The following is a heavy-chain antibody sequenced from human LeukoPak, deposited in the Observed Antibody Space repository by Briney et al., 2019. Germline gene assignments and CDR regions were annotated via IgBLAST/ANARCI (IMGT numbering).Heavy chain of an antibody. J-gene: IGHJ4*02. CDR2: IYHSGST. Sequence: PSETLSLTCTVSGGSISSSSYYWGWIRQPPGKGLEWIGEIYHSGSTNYNPSLKSRVTISIDMSKNQISLKLSSMTAADTAVYYCASGDYQQFDYWGQGTLVTVSS. CDR3: ASGDYQQFDY. CDR1: GGSISSSSYY. D-gene: IGHD2-21*01. V-gene: IGHV4-39*07.